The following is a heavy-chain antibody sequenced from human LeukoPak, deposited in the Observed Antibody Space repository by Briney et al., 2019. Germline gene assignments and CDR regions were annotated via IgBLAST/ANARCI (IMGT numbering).Heavy chain of an antibody. J-gene: IGHJ5*02. CDR2: IYYSGST. CDR1: GGSFSGYY. V-gene: IGHV4-59*01. Sequence: SETLSLTCAVYGGSFSGYYWSWIRQPPGKGLEWIGYIYYSGSTNYNPSLKSRVTISVDTSKNQFSLKLSSVTAADTAVYYCARDRYCSSTSCYGFDPWGQGTLVTVSS. CDR3: ARDRYCSSTSCYGFDP. D-gene: IGHD2-2*01.